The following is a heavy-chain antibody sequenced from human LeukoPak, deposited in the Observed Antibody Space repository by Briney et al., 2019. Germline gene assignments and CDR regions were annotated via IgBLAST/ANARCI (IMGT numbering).Heavy chain of an antibody. CDR2: ISGSGGST. D-gene: IGHD3-16*02. CDR3: AKDPLSMITFGGVIDPPVVDY. J-gene: IGHJ4*02. Sequence: PGGSLRLSCAASGFTFSSYAMSWVRQAPGKGLEWVSAISGSGGSTYYADSVKGRFTISRDNSKNTLYLQMNSLRAEDTAVYYCAKDPLSMITFGGVIDPPVVDYWGQGTLVTVSS. CDR1: GFTFSSYA. V-gene: IGHV3-23*01.